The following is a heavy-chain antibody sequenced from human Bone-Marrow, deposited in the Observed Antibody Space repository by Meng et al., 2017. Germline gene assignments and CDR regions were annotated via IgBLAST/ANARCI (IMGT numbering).Heavy chain of an antibody. D-gene: IGHD3-9*01. CDR3: ARDADWVIFDH. V-gene: IGHV3-74*03. Sequence: ESLKIPCAASGFTFSSYAMHWVRQTPGEGLVWVSRINTDASSTTYADSVKGRFTISRDDAKNTVYLQMNSLRAEDTAVYYCARDADWVIFDHWGQGTLVTVSS. J-gene: IGHJ4*02. CDR2: INTDASST. CDR1: GFTFSSYA.